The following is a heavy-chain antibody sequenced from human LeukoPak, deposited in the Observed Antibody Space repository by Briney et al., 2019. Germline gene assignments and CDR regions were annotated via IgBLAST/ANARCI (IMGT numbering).Heavy chain of an antibody. CDR3: ARDWGREYSYGSRPFDY. Sequence: GGSLRLSCAASGFTFSSYWMSWVRQAPGKGLEWVANIKQDGSEKYYVDSVKGRFTISRDNAKNSLYLQMNSLRAEDTAVYYCARDWGREYSYGSRPFDYWGQGTLVTVSS. V-gene: IGHV3-7*01. CDR1: GFTFSSYW. CDR2: IKQDGSEK. D-gene: IGHD5-18*01. J-gene: IGHJ4*02.